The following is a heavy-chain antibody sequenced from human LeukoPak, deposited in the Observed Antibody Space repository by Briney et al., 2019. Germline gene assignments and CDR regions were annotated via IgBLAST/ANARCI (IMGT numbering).Heavy chain of an antibody. CDR3: AREGIIVVAGTFDS. J-gene: IGHJ4*02. CDR2: ISSSGSSI. D-gene: IGHD6-19*01. V-gene: IGHV3-48*03. CDR1: GFTFTSYE. Sequence: GGSLRLSSAASGFTFTSYEMNWVRQAPGKGLEWVSYISSSGSSIYYADSVKGRFTISRDNAKNSLYLQMNSLRAEDTSVYYCAREGIIVVAGTFDSWGQGTLVTVSS.